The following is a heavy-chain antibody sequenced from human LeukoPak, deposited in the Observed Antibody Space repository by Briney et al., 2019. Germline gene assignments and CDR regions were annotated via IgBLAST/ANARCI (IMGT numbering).Heavy chain of an antibody. CDR3: ARAPIVVVPAAQARAFDI. Sequence: SVKVSCKASGGTFSSYAISWVRQAPGQGLEWMGGIIPIFGTANCAQKFQGRVTITTDESTSTAYMELSSLRSEDTAVYYCARAPIVVVPAAQARAFDIWGQGTMVTVSS. V-gene: IGHV1-69*05. D-gene: IGHD2-2*01. CDR2: IIPIFGTA. J-gene: IGHJ3*02. CDR1: GGTFSSYA.